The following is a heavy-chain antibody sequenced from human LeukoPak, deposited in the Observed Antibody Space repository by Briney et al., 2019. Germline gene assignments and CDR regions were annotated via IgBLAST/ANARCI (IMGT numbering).Heavy chain of an antibody. V-gene: IGHV4-39*01. Sequence: SETLSLTCTVSGGSISSSSYYWGWIRQPPGKGLEWIGSIYYSGSTYYNPSLKRRVTISVDTSKNQFSLKLSTVTAADTAVYYCARLGAAAQTFDYWGQGTLVTVSS. CDR1: GGSISSSSYY. CDR2: IYYSGST. CDR3: ARLGAAAQTFDY. J-gene: IGHJ4*02. D-gene: IGHD2-15*01.